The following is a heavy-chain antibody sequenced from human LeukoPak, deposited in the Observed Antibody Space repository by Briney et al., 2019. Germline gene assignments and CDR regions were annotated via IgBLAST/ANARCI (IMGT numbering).Heavy chain of an antibody. J-gene: IGHJ5*02. V-gene: IGHV4-59*01. CDR1: GGSISSYY. D-gene: IGHD6-19*01. CDR3: ATNRQWLVHSWFDP. Sequence: PSETLSLTCTVSGGSISSYYWSWIRQPPGKGPEWIGYIYYSGSTNYNPSLKSRVTISVDTSKNQFSLKLSSVTAADTAVYYCATNRQWLVHSWFDPWGQGTLVTVSS. CDR2: IYYSGST.